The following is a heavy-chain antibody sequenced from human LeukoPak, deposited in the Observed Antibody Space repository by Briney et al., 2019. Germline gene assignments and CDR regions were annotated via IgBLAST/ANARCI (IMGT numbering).Heavy chain of an antibody. CDR2: ISYSGNT. Sequence: SETLSLTCTVSGGSISSGSYYWGLIRQPPGKGLEWVGRISYSGNTNYNPSLKSRVTMSVDTSKNHFSLRLRSVTAADTAVFYCVRHRAYCDGDCYSQYFDYWGQGTLVTVSS. D-gene: IGHD2-21*02. CDR1: GGSISSGSYY. J-gene: IGHJ4*02. CDR3: VRHRAYCDGDCYSQYFDY. V-gene: IGHV4-39*01.